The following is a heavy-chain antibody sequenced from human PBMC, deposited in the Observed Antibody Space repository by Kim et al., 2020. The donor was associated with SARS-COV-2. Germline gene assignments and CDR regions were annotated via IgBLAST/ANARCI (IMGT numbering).Heavy chain of an antibody. D-gene: IGHD5-18*01. J-gene: IGHJ6*02. CDR1: GFTFSSYS. CDR3: ARDPQGGYSYGYIGVYYYGMDV. V-gene: IGHV3-21*01. Sequence: GGSLRLSCAASGFTFSSYSMNWVRQAPGKGLEWVSSISSSSSYIYYADSVKGRFTISRDNAKNSLYLQMNSLRAEDTAVYYCARDPQGGYSYGYIGVYYYGMDVWGQGTTVTVSS. CDR2: ISSSSSYI.